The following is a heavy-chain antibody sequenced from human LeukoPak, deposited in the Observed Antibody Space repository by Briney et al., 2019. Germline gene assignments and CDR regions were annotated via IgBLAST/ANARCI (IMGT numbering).Heavy chain of an antibody. CDR3: AKEGNSARDGYNPVFDY. J-gene: IGHJ4*02. D-gene: IGHD5-24*01. Sequence: PGGSLRLSCAASGFTFSSYGMHWVRQAPGKGLEWVAVISYGGSNKYYADSVKGRFTISRDNSKNTLYLQMNSLRAEDTAVYYCAKEGNSARDGYNPVFDYWGQGTLVTVSS. CDR2: ISYGGSNK. V-gene: IGHV3-30*18. CDR1: GFTFSSYG.